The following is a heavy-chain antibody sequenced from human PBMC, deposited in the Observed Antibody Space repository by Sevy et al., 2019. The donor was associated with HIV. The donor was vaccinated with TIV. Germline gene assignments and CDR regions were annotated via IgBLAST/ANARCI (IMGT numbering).Heavy chain of an antibody. CDR2: ISYAGSSK. D-gene: IGHD3-3*01. J-gene: IGHJ3*02. CDR3: AKESGSYSDFWSGHDAFDI. CDR1: GFNFSSYA. V-gene: IGHV3-30*18. Sequence: GGSLRLSCAASGFNFSSYAMHWVRQAPGKGLEWVAVISYAGSSKYYGDSVKGRFTISRDNSKNTLFLQIDSLRAEDTAVYYCAKESGSYSDFWSGHDAFDIWGQGTMVTVSS.